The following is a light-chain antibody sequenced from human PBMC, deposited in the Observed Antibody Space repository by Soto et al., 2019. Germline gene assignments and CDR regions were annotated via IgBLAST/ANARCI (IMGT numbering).Light chain of an antibody. CDR3: QQYVTSRT. V-gene: IGKV3-20*01. CDR1: QSVTNNY. CDR2: AAS. Sequence: EIVLTQSPGTLSLSPGERATLSCRASQSVTNNYLAWYQQKPGQAPRLVIYAASGRATGIPDRFSGSGSGTDFPLTISRLEPEDFAVYYCQQYVTSRTFGQGTKVEIK. J-gene: IGKJ1*01.